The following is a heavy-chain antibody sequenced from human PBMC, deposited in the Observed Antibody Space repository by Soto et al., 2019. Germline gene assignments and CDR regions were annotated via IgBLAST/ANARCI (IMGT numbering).Heavy chain of an antibody. D-gene: IGHD2-15*01. Sequence: SETLSLTCTVSGGSISSYYWSWIRQPPGKGLEWIGYIYSSGSTNYNPSLKSRVTISVDTSKNQFSLKVSSVTAADTAVYYCARMVPSNIMDYWGQGTLVTVSS. J-gene: IGHJ4*02. CDR1: GGSISSYY. CDR2: IYSSGST. CDR3: ARMVPSNIMDY. V-gene: IGHV4-59*08.